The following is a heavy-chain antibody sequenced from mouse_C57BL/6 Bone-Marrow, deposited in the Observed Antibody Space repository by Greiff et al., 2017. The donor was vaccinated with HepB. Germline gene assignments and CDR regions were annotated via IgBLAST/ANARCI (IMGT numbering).Heavy chain of an antibody. CDR2: ISSGSSTI. Sequence: EVKLVESGGGLVKPGGSLKLSCAASGFTFSDYGMHWVRQAPEKGLEWVAYISSGSSTIYYADTVKGRFTISRDNAKNTLFLQMTSLRSEDTAMYYCANASTGTAMDYWGQGTSVTVSS. V-gene: IGHV5-17*01. CDR3: ANASTGTAMDY. D-gene: IGHD4-1*02. J-gene: IGHJ4*01. CDR1: GFTFSDYG.